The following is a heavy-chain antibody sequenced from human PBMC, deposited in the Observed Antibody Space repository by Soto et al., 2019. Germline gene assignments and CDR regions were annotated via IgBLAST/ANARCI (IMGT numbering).Heavy chain of an antibody. CDR1: GFTVSSNY. CDR3: ARDRLGPYYYYYYGMDV. J-gene: IGHJ6*02. CDR2: IYSGGST. D-gene: IGHD7-27*01. V-gene: IGHV3-53*01. Sequence: PGGSLRLSCAASGFTVSSNYMSWVRQAPGKGLEWVSVIYSGGSTYHADSVKGRFTISRDNSKNTLYLQMNSLRAEDTAVYYCARDRLGPYYYYYYGMDVWGQGTTVTVSS.